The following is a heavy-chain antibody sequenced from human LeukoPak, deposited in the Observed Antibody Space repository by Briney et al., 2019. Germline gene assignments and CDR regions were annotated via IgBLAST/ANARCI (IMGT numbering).Heavy chain of an antibody. Sequence: ASVKVSCKASGYTITSYGISWVRQARRQGVEWMGWISAYNGNTNYAQKLQGRVTMTTDTSTSTAYMELRSLRSDDTAVYYCARGSHYYDSSGYYWFDPWGQGTLVTVSS. D-gene: IGHD3-22*01. V-gene: IGHV1-18*01. J-gene: IGHJ5*02. CDR1: GYTITSYG. CDR2: ISAYNGNT. CDR3: ARGSHYYDSSGYYWFDP.